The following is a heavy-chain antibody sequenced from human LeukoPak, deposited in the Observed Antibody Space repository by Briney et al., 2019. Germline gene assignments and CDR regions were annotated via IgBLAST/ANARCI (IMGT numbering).Heavy chain of an antibody. V-gene: IGHV1-8*03. J-gene: IGHJ6*03. CDR1: GYTFTSYD. CDR2: MNPNSGNT. CDR3: ARDGTVTHYYYYYYYMDV. Sequence: ASVKVSCKASGYTFTSYDINWVRQATGQGLEWMGWMNPNSGNTGYAQKFQGRVTITRNTSVSTVYMELSSLRSEDTAVYYCARDGTVTHYYYYYYYMDVWGKGTTVTVSS. D-gene: IGHD4-11*01.